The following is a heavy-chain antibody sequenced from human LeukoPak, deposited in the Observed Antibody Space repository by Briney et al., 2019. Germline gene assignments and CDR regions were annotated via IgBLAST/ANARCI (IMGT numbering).Heavy chain of an antibody. Sequence: PGGSLRLSCAASRFTFSSYAMSWVRQAPGKGLEWVSAISGSGGTTYNADSVKGRFTISRDNSKNTLYLQLNSLRAEDTAVYYCAKGAGNFDWSYHDYRGQGTLVTVSS. CDR3: AKGAGNFDWSYHDY. V-gene: IGHV3-23*01. D-gene: IGHD3-9*01. J-gene: IGHJ4*02. CDR1: RFTFSSYA. CDR2: ISGSGGTT.